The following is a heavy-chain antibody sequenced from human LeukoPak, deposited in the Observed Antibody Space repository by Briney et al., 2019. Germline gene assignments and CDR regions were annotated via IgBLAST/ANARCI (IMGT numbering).Heavy chain of an antibody. J-gene: IGHJ6*03. Sequence: GGSLRLSCAASGFTFSSYWMTWVRQAPGKGLEWVGNIKGDGSEKYYVDSVKGRFTISRDNAKNSLYLQMNSLRAEDTAVYYCAREFRSGSWDYYYMDVWGKGTTVTISS. CDR2: IKGDGSEK. CDR3: AREFRSGSWDYYYMDV. CDR1: GFTFSSYW. V-gene: IGHV3-7*01. D-gene: IGHD3-10*01.